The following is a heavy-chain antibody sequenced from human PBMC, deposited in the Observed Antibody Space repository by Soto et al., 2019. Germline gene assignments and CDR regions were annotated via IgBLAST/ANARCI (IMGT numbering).Heavy chain of an antibody. CDR2: ISSSGSTI. J-gene: IGHJ6*02. D-gene: IGHD3-3*01. CDR1: GFTFSSCE. V-gene: IGHV3-48*03. CDR3: ARGIRFLEWLPHYYYYGMDV. Sequence: PGGSLRLSCAASGFTFSSCEMNWVRQAPGKGLEWVSYISSSGSTIYYADSVKGRFTISRDNAKNSLYLQMNSLRAEDTAVYYCARGIRFLEWLPHYYYYGMDVWGQGTTVTVSS.